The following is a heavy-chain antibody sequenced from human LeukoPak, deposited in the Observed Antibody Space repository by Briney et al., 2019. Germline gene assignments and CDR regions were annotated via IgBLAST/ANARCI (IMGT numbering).Heavy chain of an antibody. CDR3: ARDKDTTMVKLFDS. CDR2: IKQDGSDK. CDR1: QFTFSSYW. V-gene: IGHV3-7*01. D-gene: IGHD5-18*01. J-gene: IGHJ4*02. Sequence: PGGSLRLSCAGSQFTFSSYWMSWVRQAPGKGLEWVANIKQDGSDKYYVDSVKGQFTISRDNAKNSLYLQMNSLRADDTAVYYCARDKDTTMVKLFDSWGQGTLVTVSS.